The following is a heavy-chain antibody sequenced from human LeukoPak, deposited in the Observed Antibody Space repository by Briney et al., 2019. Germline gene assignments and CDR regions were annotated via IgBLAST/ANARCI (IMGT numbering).Heavy chain of an antibody. CDR2: IIPIFGTA. D-gene: IGHD5-12*01. J-gene: IGHJ6*03. CDR3: AREPYSGYDPYYYYYYMDV. V-gene: IGHV1-69*05. Sequence: GASVKVSCKASGGTFSSYAISWVRQAPGQGLEWMGRIIPIFGTANYPQKFQGRVTITTDESTSTAYMELSSLRSEDTAVYYCAREPYSGYDPYYYYYYMDVWGKGTTVTVSS. CDR1: GGTFSSYA.